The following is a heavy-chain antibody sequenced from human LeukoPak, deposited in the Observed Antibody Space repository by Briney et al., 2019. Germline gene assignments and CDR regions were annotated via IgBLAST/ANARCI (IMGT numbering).Heavy chain of an antibody. CDR3: ARSLAGGSYSYYYYYYGMDV. Sequence: ASVKVSCKASGYTFTGYYMHWVRQAPGQGLEWVGWINPNSGGTNYAQKFQGRVTMTRDTSISTAYMELSRLRSDDTAVYYCARSLAGGSYSYYYYYYGMDVWGQGTTVTVSS. CDR2: INPNSGGT. J-gene: IGHJ6*02. V-gene: IGHV1-2*02. CDR1: GYTFTGYY. D-gene: IGHD1-26*01.